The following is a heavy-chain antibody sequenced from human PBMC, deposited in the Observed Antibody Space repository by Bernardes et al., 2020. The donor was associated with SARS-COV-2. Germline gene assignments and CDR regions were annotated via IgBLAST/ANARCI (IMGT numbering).Heavy chain of an antibody. Sequence: ASVKVSCKASGYTFTSYGIIWVRQAPGQGLEWMGWISVHNGNTNYAQKFQGRVTMTTDTSTSTSYMELRSLRSDDTAVYYCARPEYYDTSGYPLDIWGQGTMVT. D-gene: IGHD3-22*01. CDR2: ISVHNGNT. V-gene: IGHV1-18*01. J-gene: IGHJ3*02. CDR1: GYTFTSYG. CDR3: ARPEYYDTSGYPLDI.